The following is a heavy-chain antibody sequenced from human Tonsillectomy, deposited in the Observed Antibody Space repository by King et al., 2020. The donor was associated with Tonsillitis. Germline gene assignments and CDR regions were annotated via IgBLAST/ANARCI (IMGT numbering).Heavy chain of an antibody. CDR1: GFTFSRNG. CDR3: ARDSPYSSSWYPEYYFDY. CDR2: IWYDGSNK. Sequence: VQLVESGGGVVQPGRSLRLSCAASGFTFSRNGMHWVRQAPGKGLEWVAVIWYDGSNKYYADSVKGRFTISRDNSKNTLYLQMNSLRAEDTAVYYCARDSPYSSSWYPEYYFDYWGQGTLVTVSS. J-gene: IGHJ4*02. D-gene: IGHD6-13*01. V-gene: IGHV3-33*01.